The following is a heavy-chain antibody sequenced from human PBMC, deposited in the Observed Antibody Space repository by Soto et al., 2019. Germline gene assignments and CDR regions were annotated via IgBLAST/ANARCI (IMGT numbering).Heavy chain of an antibody. V-gene: IGHV3-7*03. CDR2: IKQDGGEK. J-gene: IGHJ4*02. CDR3: ASRSSGWYFDY. D-gene: IGHD6-19*01. CDR1: GFTFSSYW. Sequence: GGSLRLSCAASGFTFSSYWMSWVRQAPRKGLEWVANIKQDGGEKDYVDSVKGRFTISRDNSKNPLYLQMNSLRAEDTAVYYCASRSSGWYFDYWGQGTLVTVSS.